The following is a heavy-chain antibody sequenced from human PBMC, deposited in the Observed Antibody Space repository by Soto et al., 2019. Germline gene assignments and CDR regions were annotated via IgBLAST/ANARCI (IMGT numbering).Heavy chain of an antibody. CDR3: ARDRGYYDSNGIDN. V-gene: IGHV3-33*01. Sequence: QVQLVESGGGVVQPGRSLRLSCAASGFTFSSYGMHWVRQAPGKGLEWVAVIWYDGSNKYYADSVKGRFTISRDNSKNTLYLQMNSLRAEDTAVYYCARDRGYYDSNGIDNWGQGTLVTVSS. J-gene: IGHJ4*02. D-gene: IGHD3-22*01. CDR2: IWYDGSNK. CDR1: GFTFSSYG.